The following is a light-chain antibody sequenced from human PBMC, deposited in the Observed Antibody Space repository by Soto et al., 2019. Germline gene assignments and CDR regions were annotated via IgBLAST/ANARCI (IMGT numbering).Light chain of an antibody. J-gene: IGKJ5*01. CDR3: QQSYGTPIT. V-gene: IGKV1-39*01. CDR1: QSISSY. Sequence: DIQMTQSPSPLSASVGDRVTITCRASQSISSYLNWYQQKPGKAPKLLIYAASSLQSGVPSRFSGSGSGTDFTLTISSLQPEDFATYYCQQSYGTPITFGQGTRLEIK. CDR2: AAS.